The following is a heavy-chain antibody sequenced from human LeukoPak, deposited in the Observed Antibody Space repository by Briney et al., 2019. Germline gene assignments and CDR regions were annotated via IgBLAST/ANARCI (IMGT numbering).Heavy chain of an antibody. CDR3: ARSPHDYGDYRLDY. CDR1: GGSISSYY. J-gene: IGHJ4*02. V-gene: IGHV4-59*01. Sequence: PSETLSLTCTVSGGSISSYYWSWIRQPPGKGLEWIGYIYYSGSTNYNPSLKSRVTISVDTSKNQFSLKLSSVTAADTAVYYCARSPHDYGDYRLDYWGQGTLVTVSS. D-gene: IGHD4-17*01. CDR2: IYYSGST.